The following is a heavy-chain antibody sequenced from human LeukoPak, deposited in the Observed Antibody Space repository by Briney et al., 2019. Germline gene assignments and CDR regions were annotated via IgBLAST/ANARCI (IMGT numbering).Heavy chain of an antibody. CDR1: GGTFSSYA. CDR2: IIPIFGTA. V-gene: IGHV1-69*13. Sequence: GASVKVSCKASGGTFSSYAISWVRQAPGQGLEWMGGIIPIFGTANYAQKFQGRVTITADESTSTAYMELSSLRSEDTAVYYCARGATEASYYFDYWGQGTLVTVSS. J-gene: IGHJ4*02. CDR3: ARGATEASYYFDY.